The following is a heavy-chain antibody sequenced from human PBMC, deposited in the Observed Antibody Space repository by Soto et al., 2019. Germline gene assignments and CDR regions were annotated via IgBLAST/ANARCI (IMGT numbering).Heavy chain of an antibody. V-gene: IGHV3-11*06. CDR1: GFTFSDYY. J-gene: IGHJ4*02. CDR3: ARRTTTVVTPSFDY. Sequence: GGSLRLSCAASGFTFSDYYMSWIRQAPGKGLEWVSCISSSSSYTNYADSVKGRFTISRDNSKNSLYLQMNSLRAEDTAVYYCARRTTTVVTPSFDYWGQGTLVTVSS. D-gene: IGHD4-17*01. CDR2: ISSSSSYT.